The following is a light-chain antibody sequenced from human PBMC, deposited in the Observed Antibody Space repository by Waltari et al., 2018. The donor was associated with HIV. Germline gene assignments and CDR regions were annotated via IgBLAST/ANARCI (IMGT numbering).Light chain of an antibody. CDR2: EVT. Sequence: QSALTQPASVSGSPGQSITISCPGTSSDVGSYNLVSWYQQHPGKAPKLMIYEVTKRPSGVSNRFSGSKSGNTASLTSSGLQAEDEADYYCCSYSGTSTLVFGGGTKLTVL. J-gene: IGLJ2*01. V-gene: IGLV2-23*02. CDR1: SSDVGSYNL. CDR3: CSYSGTSTLV.